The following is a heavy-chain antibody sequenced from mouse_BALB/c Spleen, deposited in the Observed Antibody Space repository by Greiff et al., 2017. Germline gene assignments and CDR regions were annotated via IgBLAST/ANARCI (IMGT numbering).Heavy chain of an antibody. CDR3: ARGMITRFAY. V-gene: IGHV1-18*01. J-gene: IGHJ3*01. CDR1: GYTFTDYN. Sequence: EVQLQQSGPELVKPGASVKIPCKASGYTFTDYNMDWVKQSHGKSLEWIGDINPNNGGTIYNQKFKGKATLTVDKSSSTAYMELRSLTSEDTAVYYCARGMITRFAYWGQGTLVTVSA. D-gene: IGHD2-4*01. CDR2: INPNNGGT.